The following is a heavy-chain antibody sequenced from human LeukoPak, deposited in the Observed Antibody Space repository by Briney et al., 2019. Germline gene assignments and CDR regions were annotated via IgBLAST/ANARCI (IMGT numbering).Heavy chain of an antibody. Sequence: GASVKVSCKASGGTFSSYAISWVRQAPGQGLEWMGGIIPIFATANYAQKFQGRVTITADESTSTAYMELSSLRSEDTAVYYCARAPGYSGYDYVGYFDYWGQGTLVTVSS. V-gene: IGHV1-69*13. CDR2: IIPIFATA. D-gene: IGHD5-12*01. J-gene: IGHJ4*02. CDR1: GGTFSSYA. CDR3: ARAPGYSGYDYVGYFDY.